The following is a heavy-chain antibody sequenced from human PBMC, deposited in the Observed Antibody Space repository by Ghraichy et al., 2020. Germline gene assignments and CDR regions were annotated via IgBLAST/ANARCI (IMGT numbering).Heavy chain of an antibody. V-gene: IGHV4-34*01. D-gene: IGHD3-16*01. Sequence: SETLSLTCAVYGGSFSGYYWSWIRQPPGKGLEWIGEINHSGSTNYNPSLKSRVTISVDTSKNQFSLKLSSVTAADTAVYYCARVVGYDYVWGKTARYYYYMDVWGKGTTVTVSS. CDR1: GGSFSGYY. CDR2: INHSGST. J-gene: IGHJ6*03. CDR3: ARVVGYDYVWGKTARYYYYMDV.